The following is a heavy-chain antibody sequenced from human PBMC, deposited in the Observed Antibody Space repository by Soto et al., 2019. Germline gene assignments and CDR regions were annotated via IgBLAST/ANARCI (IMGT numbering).Heavy chain of an antibody. CDR2: ISGSGGST. D-gene: IGHD2-2*01. J-gene: IGHJ4*02. Sequence: PGGSLRLSCAASGFTFSSYAMSWVRQAPGKGLEWVSAISGSGGSTYYADSVKGRFTISRDNSKNTLYLQMNSLRAEDTAVYYCAEVYSPRDIRYQPYDYWGQGTLVTVSS. CDR3: AEVYSPRDIRYQPYDY. V-gene: IGHV3-23*01. CDR1: GFTFSSYA.